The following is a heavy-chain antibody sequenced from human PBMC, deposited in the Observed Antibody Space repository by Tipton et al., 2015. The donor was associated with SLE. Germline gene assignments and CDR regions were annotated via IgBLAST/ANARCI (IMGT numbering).Heavy chain of an antibody. V-gene: IGHV4-34*01. Sequence: LSLTCAVYGGSFSGYYWTWIRQPPGKGLEWIGEINHGRSTNYNPSLKSRVTISVDTSKNQVSLKLSSVTAADTAVYYCAREPRSGYHDYWGQGTLVTVSS. D-gene: IGHD3-3*01. CDR3: AREPRSGYHDY. CDR2: INHGRST. CDR1: GGSFSGYY. J-gene: IGHJ4*02.